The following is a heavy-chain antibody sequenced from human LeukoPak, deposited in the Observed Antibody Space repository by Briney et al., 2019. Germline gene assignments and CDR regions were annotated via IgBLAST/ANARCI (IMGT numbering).Heavy chain of an antibody. V-gene: IGHV3-53*01. J-gene: IGHJ4*02. Sequence: GGSLRLSCAASGFTVSTNYMTWVRQAPGKGLEWLSIIYAGIGTSYADSVKGRFTISRDNSENTLYLQVNSLTPEDPAVYYCARRAPGTDATFDYWGQGTLVS. CDR1: GFTVSTNY. CDR3: ARRAPGTDATFDY. CDR2: IYAGIGT.